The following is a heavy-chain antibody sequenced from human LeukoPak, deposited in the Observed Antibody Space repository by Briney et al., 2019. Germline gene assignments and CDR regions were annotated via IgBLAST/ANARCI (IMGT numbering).Heavy chain of an antibody. Sequence: ASVKVSCNASGYTFTGYYMHWVRQAPGQGLEWMGWINPNSGATKYAQNFQGRVTMTRDTSISTAYMELSRLTSDDTAVYYCARKYDILTGNDNWFDPWGQGTLVTVSS. CDR3: ARKYDILTGNDNWFDP. D-gene: IGHD3-9*01. CDR1: GYTFTGYY. CDR2: INPNSGAT. J-gene: IGHJ5*02. V-gene: IGHV1-2*02.